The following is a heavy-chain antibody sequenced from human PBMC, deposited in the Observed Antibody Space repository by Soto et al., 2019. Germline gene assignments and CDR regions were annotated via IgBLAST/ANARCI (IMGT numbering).Heavy chain of an antibody. CDR2: ISTNEVGT. CDR1: GFTLSGYA. D-gene: IGHD6-6*01. J-gene: IGHJ6*03. Sequence: GGSLRLSCAASGFTLSGYAMDWVRQAPGKGLEYVSGISTNEVGTYYANSVQGRFTISRDNSKNTVYLQMGSLRPEDMAVYYCARRARPDFYYMDVWGKGTTVTVSS. V-gene: IGHV3-64*01. CDR3: ARRARPDFYYMDV.